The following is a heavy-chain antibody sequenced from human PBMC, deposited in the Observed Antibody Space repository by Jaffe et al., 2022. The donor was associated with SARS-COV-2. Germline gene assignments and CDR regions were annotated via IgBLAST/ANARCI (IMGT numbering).Heavy chain of an antibody. Sequence: QVQLVESGGGVVQPGRSLRLSCAASGFIFSYYGMHWVRQAPGKGLEWVALISYDGNKKRYADSVKGRFTISSDSSKNTLYLQMNSLRAEDTAVYYCARDQGNSGTYFPDYWGQGTLVSVSS. CDR2: ISYDGNKK. J-gene: IGHJ4*02. CDR3: ARDQGNSGTYFPDY. V-gene: IGHV3-30*03. D-gene: IGHD1-26*01. CDR1: GFIFSYYG.